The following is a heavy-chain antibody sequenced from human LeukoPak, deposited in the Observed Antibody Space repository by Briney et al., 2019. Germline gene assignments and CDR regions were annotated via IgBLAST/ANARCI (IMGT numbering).Heavy chain of an antibody. Sequence: SETLSLTCTVSGGSISSSSYYWGWIRQPPGKGLEWIGSIYYSGSTNYNPSLKSRVTISVDKSKNQFSLKLSSVTAADTAVYYCARAEVVTATYYYYYYYMDVWGKGTTVTVSS. CDR3: ARAEVVTATYYYYYYYMDV. CDR1: GGSISSSSYY. J-gene: IGHJ6*03. V-gene: IGHV4-39*07. D-gene: IGHD2-21*02. CDR2: IYYSGST.